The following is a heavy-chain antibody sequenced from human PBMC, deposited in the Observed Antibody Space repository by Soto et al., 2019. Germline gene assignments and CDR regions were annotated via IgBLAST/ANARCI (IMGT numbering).Heavy chain of an antibody. Sequence: QVQLQQWGAGLLKPSETLSLSCTFSGASLTDDHWNWIRQAPGNGLEWIAEIHHSGSAKYNPSLRGRVTISLERSKNPISLRLTSGTAAGTAMYYCASGQDTWFDPWGQGTLVTISS. CDR2: IHHSGSA. V-gene: IGHV4-34*02. J-gene: IGHJ5*02. CDR3: ASGQDTWFDP. CDR1: GASLTDDH.